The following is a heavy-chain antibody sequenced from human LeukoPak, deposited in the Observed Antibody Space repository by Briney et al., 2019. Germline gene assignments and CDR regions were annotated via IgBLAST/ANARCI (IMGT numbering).Heavy chain of an antibody. CDR2: IYHSGST. V-gene: IGHV4-38-2*02. CDR3: ARKRGGSKLSGLYGRDYYYMDV. Sequence: SETLSLTCTVSGYSISSGYYWGWIRQPPGKGLEWIGSIYHSGSTYYNPSLKSRVTISVDTSKNQFSLTLSSVTAADTAVYFCARKRGGSKLSGLYGRDYYYMDVWGKGTTVTVSS. CDR1: GYSISSGYY. J-gene: IGHJ6*03. D-gene: IGHD3-16*01.